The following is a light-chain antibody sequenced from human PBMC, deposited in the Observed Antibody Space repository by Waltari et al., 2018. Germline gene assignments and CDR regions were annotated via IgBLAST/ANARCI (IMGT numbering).Light chain of an antibody. J-gene: IGLJ3*02. V-gene: IGLV2-14*01. CDR2: EVS. CDR1: SSDVGRYNH. Sequence: QSALTQFASVSGSPGQSITISCTGTSSDVGRYNHVSWYQQHPGKAPKLMIYEVSNRPSEVSNRFSGSKSGNTASLTISGLQAEDEADYYCSSYTSSTTWVFGGGTKLTVL. CDR3: SSYTSSTTWV.